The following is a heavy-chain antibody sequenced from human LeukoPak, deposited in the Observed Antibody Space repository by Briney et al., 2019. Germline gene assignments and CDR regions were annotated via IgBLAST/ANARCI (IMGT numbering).Heavy chain of an antibody. J-gene: IGHJ4*02. CDR2: ICNSGRS. Sequence: PSQTLSLTCTVSGGSISSGGYYWNWIRQHPGKGLEWIGYICNSGRSHTKPSLKSRVTISGDTSKNQLSLKLRYVTAADTAVYYCARGAKMATRGFDYWGQGTLVTVSS. V-gene: IGHV4-31*03. CDR1: GGSISSGGYY. D-gene: IGHD5-12*01. CDR3: ARGAKMATRGFDY.